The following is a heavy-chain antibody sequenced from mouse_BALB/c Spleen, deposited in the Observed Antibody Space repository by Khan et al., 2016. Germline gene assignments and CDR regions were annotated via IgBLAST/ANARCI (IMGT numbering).Heavy chain of an antibody. J-gene: IGHJ4*01. CDR2: ISSGASTI. CDR1: GFTFRSFG. D-gene: IGHD1-1*02. Sequence: EVELVESGGGLVQPGGSRKLSCAASGFTFRSFGMHWVRQAPEKGLEWVAYISSGASTIYYTDTVKGRFTISRDNPKNTPFLQMTSLRSEDTAMYYCSRGSIYALDDWGQGTSVTVSS. V-gene: IGHV5-17*02. CDR3: SRGSIYALDD.